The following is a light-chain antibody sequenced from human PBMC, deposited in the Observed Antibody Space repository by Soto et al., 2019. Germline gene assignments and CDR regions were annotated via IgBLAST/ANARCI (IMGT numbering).Light chain of an antibody. CDR1: QGIRGD. Sequence: AIQMTQSPSSLSASLGDTVTITCRASQGIRGDLGWYQQKPGKAPKLLVSATSTLQSGVPSRFSGRGSGTNFTLTISSLQPDDFATYYCQQYGTYLWTFGQGTKVDI. CDR2: ATS. CDR3: QQYGTYLWT. V-gene: IGKV1-6*01. J-gene: IGKJ1*01.